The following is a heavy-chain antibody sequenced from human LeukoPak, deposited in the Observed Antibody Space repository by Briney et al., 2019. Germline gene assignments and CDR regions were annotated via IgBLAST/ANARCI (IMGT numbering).Heavy chain of an antibody. CDR3: ARHPQPFDI. D-gene: IGHD6-13*01. CDR1: GGSISSYY. CDR2: IYTSGST. J-gene: IGHJ3*02. V-gene: IGHV4-4*07. Sequence: SETLSLTCTVSGGSISSYYWSWIRQPAGKGLEWIGRIYTSGSTNYNPSLKSRVTISLDMSKNQFSLKLNSVTAADTAMYYCARHPQPFDIWGHGTMVTVSS.